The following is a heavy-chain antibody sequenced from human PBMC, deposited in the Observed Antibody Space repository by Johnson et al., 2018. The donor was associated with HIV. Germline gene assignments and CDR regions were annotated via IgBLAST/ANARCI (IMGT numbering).Heavy chain of an antibody. J-gene: IGHJ3*02. Sequence: QVQLVESGGGLVQPGGSLRLSCAASGFTFSDYYMSWIRQAPGKGLEWVSCISSSGSTIYYADSVTGRFTISRDSSKNTLYLQMNSMSAEDTAVYYCAKDVIAADGKGRVNRDAFDIWGQGTMVTVSS. V-gene: IGHV3-11*04. CDR3: AKDVIAADGKGRVNRDAFDI. D-gene: IGHD6-13*01. CDR1: GFTFSDYY. CDR2: ISSSGSTI.